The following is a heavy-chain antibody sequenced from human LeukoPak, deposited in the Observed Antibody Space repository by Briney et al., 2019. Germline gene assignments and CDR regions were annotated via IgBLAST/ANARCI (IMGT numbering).Heavy chain of an antibody. V-gene: IGHV3-23*01. CDR2: ISGSGGDT. J-gene: IGHJ4*02. D-gene: IGHD2-15*01. CDR3: VEDVVVIVAAKPGI. CDR1: GFTFSTYA. Sequence: PGGSLRLSCAPSGFTFSTYAMSWVRQAPGKGLKWVSSISGSGGDTYYADAVKGRFTISRDNSKNTLYLQINSLRAEDTAVYYCVEDVVVIVAAKPGIWGQGTLVTVSS.